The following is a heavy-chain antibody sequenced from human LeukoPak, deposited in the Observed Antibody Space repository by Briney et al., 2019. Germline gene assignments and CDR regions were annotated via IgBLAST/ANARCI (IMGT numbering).Heavy chain of an antibody. CDR2: IYYSGST. Sequence: PSETLSLTCTVSGGSISSYYWSWIRQHPGKGLEWIGYIYYSGSTYYNPSLKSRVTISVDTSKNQFSLKLSSVTAAGTAVYYCARGDDILTGSLDYWGQGTLVTVSS. D-gene: IGHD3-9*01. J-gene: IGHJ4*02. V-gene: IGHV4-59*06. CDR1: GGSISSYY. CDR3: ARGDDILTGSLDY.